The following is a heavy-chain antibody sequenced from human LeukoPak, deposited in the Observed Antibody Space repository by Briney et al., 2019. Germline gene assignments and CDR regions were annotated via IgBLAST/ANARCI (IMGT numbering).Heavy chain of an antibody. CDR1: GYTFTGYY. Sequence: ASVKVSCKASGYTFTGYYMHWVRQAPGQGLEWMGWINPNSGGTNYAQKFQGGVTMTRDTSISTAYMELSRLRSDDTAVYYCARVVRDSSGYPFDYWGQGTLVTVSS. D-gene: IGHD3-22*01. J-gene: IGHJ4*02. V-gene: IGHV1-2*02. CDR3: ARVVRDSSGYPFDY. CDR2: INPNSGGT.